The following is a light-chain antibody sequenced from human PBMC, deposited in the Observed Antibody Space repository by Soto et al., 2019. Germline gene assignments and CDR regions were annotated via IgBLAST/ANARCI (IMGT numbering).Light chain of an antibody. J-gene: IGKJ4*01. CDR1: QSLLLSSGNNY. CDR2: LGS. Sequence: DIVLTQSPLSLPVTPGESASISCKASQSLLLSSGNNYLDWYLQKPGQSPQLLIYLGSTRASGVPSRFSGSGSGTDFTFTISSLQPEDIATYYCQQYDNLPNLTFGGGTKVDIK. V-gene: IGKV2-28*01. CDR3: QQYDNLPNLT.